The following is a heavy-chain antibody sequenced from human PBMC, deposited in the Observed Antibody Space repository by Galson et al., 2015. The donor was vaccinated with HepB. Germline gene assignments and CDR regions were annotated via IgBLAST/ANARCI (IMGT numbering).Heavy chain of an antibody. CDR3: AHRGISSGYYWAADYFDY. Sequence: PALVKPTQTLTLTCTFSGFSLSTSGVGVGWIRQPPGKALEWLALIYWDDDKRYSPSLKSRLTITKDTSKNQVVLTMTNMDPVDTATYYCAHRGISSGYYWAADYFDYWGQGTLVTVSS. D-gene: IGHD3-22*01. V-gene: IGHV2-5*02. J-gene: IGHJ4*02. CDR1: GFSLSTSGVG. CDR2: IYWDDDK.